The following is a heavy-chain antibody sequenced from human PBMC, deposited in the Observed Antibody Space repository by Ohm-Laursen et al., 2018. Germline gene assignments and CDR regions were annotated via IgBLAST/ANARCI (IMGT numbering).Heavy chain of an antibody. CDR1: GHTFTSYD. V-gene: IGHV1-8*01. CDR3: ARADYYDSSGYYYGAHYYYYGMDV. J-gene: IGHJ6*02. CDR2: MSPNSGNT. Sequence: ASVKVSCKASGHTFTSYDINWVRQATGQGLEWMGWMSPNSGNTGYAQKFQGRVTMTRNTSISTAYMELSSLRSEDTAVYYCARADYYDSSGYYYGAHYYYYGMDVWGQGTTVTVSS. D-gene: IGHD3-22*01.